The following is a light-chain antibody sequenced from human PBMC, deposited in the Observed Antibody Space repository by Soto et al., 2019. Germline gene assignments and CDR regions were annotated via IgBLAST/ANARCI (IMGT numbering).Light chain of an antibody. CDR3: QQYGSSPLT. Sequence: EIVLTQSPGTLSLSPGERATLSCRASQSVSSSSLAWYQQKPGQAPSLLIYGASSRATGIPDRFSGSGSGTDFTLTISRLEPEDFAVYYCQQYGSSPLTFGGGTKVEIK. CDR1: QSVSSSS. J-gene: IGKJ4*01. CDR2: GAS. V-gene: IGKV3-20*01.